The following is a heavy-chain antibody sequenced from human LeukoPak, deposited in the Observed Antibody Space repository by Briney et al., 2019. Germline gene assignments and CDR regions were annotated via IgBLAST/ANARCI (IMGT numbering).Heavy chain of an antibody. CDR2: ISSSSSYI. CDR1: GFTFSSYS. D-gene: IGHD2-15*01. J-gene: IGHJ6*03. CDR3: AKVVVVAATRYYYMDV. V-gene: IGHV3-21*01. Sequence: PGGSLRLSCAASGFTFSSYSMNWVRQAPGKGLEWVSSISSSSSYIYYADSVKGRFTISRDNAKNSLYLQMNSLRAEDTAVYYCAKVVVVAATRYYYMDVWGKGTTVTVSS.